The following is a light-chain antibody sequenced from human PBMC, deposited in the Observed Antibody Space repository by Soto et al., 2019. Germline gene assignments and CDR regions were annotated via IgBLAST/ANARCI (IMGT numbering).Light chain of an antibody. CDR1: QSISSH. V-gene: IGKV1-39*01. J-gene: IGKJ1*01. CDR2: AAS. Sequence: DIQMTQSPSSLSVSVGDRITITCRASQSISSHLNWYQQKPGKAPRLLIYAASNLQGGVPSRFSGSASGTDFTLTIDSLQPEDFATYHCQQSYSTPTWTFGQGTKVEIK. CDR3: QQSYSTPTWT.